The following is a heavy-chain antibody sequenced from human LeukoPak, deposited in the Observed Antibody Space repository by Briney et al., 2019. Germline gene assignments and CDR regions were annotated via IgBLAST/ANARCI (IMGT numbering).Heavy chain of an antibody. D-gene: IGHD3-10*01. J-gene: IGHJ4*02. CDR1: GFTFSSYG. CDR2: IRYDGNNK. V-gene: IGHV3-30*02. Sequence: PGGSLRLSCAASGFTFSSYGMHWVRQAPGKGLEWVAFIRYDGNNKNYADSVKGRFTISRDNSKNTLYLQMNSLRAEDTAVYYCAKGHLNYYGSGSYFLFDYWGQGTLVTVSS. CDR3: AKGHLNYYGSGSYFLFDY.